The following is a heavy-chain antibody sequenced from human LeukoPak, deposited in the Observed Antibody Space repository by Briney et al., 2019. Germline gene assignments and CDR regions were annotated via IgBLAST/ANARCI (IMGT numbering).Heavy chain of an antibody. Sequence: GGSLRLSCAASGFTFSNAWMSWVRQAPGKGLGWVGRIKSKTDGGTTDYAAPVKGRFTISRDDSKNTLYLQMNSLKTEDPAVYYCGAYYHSSDYYSIDYWGQGTLVTVSS. D-gene: IGHD3-22*01. CDR1: GFTFSNAW. CDR3: GAYYHSSDYYSIDY. CDR2: IKSKTDGGTT. V-gene: IGHV3-15*01. J-gene: IGHJ4*02.